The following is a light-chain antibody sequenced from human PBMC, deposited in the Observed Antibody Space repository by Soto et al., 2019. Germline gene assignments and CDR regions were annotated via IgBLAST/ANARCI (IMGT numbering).Light chain of an antibody. CDR1: YSNIGSNF. Sequence: QSVLTKPPSAYATPGQRVTISCSGRYSNIGSNFVSWYQRLPGTAPKLLIYSINQRPSGVPDRFSGSKSGTSASLTISGLQSEDEADYFCSSWDDSLDGPVFGGGTKVTVL. CDR2: SIN. CDR3: SSWDDSLDGPV. V-gene: IGLV1-44*01. J-gene: IGLJ3*02.